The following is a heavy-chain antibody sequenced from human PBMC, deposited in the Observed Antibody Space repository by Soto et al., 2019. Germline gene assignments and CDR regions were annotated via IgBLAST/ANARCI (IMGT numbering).Heavy chain of an antibody. CDR3: AAAKGKIEGVTAGGMDV. D-gene: IGHD3-16*01. CDR1: GFTFTSSA. Sequence: QMQLVQSGPEVKKPGTSVKVSCKASGFTFTSSAVQWVRQARGQRLEWIGWIVVGSGNTNYAQKFQETDTMTRDMSTSTAYMELSSPRSGDTAVYYCAAAKGKIEGVTAGGMDVWRQGTTVTVSS. J-gene: IGHJ6*02. CDR2: IVVGSGNT. V-gene: IGHV1-58*01.